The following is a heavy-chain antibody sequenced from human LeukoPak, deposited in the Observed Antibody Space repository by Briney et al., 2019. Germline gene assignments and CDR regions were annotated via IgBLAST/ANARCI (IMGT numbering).Heavy chain of an antibody. V-gene: IGHV3-21*06. CDR1: GFAFSRST. J-gene: IGHJ6*03. CDR3: ARDLEYYYYMDG. Sequence: GGSLRLSCAASGFAFSRSTINWVRQAPGKGLEWLSCISSSSSYIYYADSVKGRFTISRDNGKNTVYLQLNSLRADDTAVYYCARDLEYYYYMDGWGKGTTVTISS. CDR2: ISSSSSYI.